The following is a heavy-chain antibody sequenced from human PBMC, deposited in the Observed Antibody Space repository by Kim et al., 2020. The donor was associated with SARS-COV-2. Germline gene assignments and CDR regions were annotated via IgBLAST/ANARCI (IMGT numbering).Heavy chain of an antibody. V-gene: IGHV1-3*03. J-gene: IGHJ4*02. CDR2: INADNGKT. CDR3: VRGECGGCYGIDY. Sequence: ASVKVSCKASGYTFSTYAIHWMRQAPGQRLEWMGWINADNGKTEYSQEFQGRVTITRDTSASTDYMELSSLRSEDTAVYFCVRGECGGCYGIDYWGQGTL. CDR1: GYTFSTYA. D-gene: IGHD2-15*01.